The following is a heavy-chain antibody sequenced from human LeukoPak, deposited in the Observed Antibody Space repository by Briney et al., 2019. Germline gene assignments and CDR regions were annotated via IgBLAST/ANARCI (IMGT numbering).Heavy chain of an antibody. J-gene: IGHJ4*02. D-gene: IGHD3-22*01. CDR3: ARDPGFEYYDSSGDFDY. CDR2: ISSSSSYI. CDR1: GFTFSSYA. V-gene: IGHV3-21*01. Sequence: PGGSLRLSCAASGFTFSSYAMSWVRQAPGKGLEWVSSISSSSSYIYYADSVKGRFTISRDNAKNSLYLQMNSLRAEDTAVYYCARDPGFEYYDSSGDFDYWGQGTLVTVSS.